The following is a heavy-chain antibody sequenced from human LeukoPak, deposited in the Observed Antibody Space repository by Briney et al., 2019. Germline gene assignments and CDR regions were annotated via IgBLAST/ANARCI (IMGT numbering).Heavy chain of an antibody. CDR1: SFTFRNAW. V-gene: IGHV3-15*01. Sequence: GGSLKLSCAASSFTFRNAWMSWARQAPGKGLELVGRIKSKTDGGTTDYAAPVKGRFTISRDDSKNTLYLQMNSLKTEDTAGYYRTTSLKWEQPGGVYWGQGTLVTVSS. CDR3: TTSLKWEQPGGVY. D-gene: IGHD1-26*01. CDR2: IKSKTDGGTT. J-gene: IGHJ4*02.